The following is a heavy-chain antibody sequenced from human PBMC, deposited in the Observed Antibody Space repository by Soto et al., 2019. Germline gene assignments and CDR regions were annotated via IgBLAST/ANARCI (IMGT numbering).Heavy chain of an antibody. J-gene: IGHJ6*03. D-gene: IGHD6-19*01. CDR1: GFTFSNAW. CDR3: TTGMAGAISVYYYYMDV. CDR2: IKSKTDGGTT. Sequence: EVQLVESGGGLVKPGGSLRLSCAASGFTFSNAWMSWVRQAPGKGLEWVGRIKSKTDGGTTDYAAPVKGRFTISRDDSKNTLYLQMNSLKTEDTAVYYCTTGMAGAISVYYYYMDVWGKGTTVTVSS. V-gene: IGHV3-15*01.